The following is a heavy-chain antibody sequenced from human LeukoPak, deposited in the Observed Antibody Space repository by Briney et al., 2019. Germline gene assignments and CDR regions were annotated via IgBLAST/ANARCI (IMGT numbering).Heavy chain of an antibody. CDR2: ISHSGST. J-gene: IGHJ4*02. Sequence: KSSETLSLTCTVSGGSISSGGYYWSWIRQPPGKGLEWIGEISHSGSTNYNPSLKSRVTISVDTSKNQFSLKLSSVTAADTAVYYCAAQYSGYVRLDYWGQGTLVTVSS. V-gene: IGHV4-39*07. CDR1: GGSISSGGYY. D-gene: IGHD5-12*01. CDR3: AAQYSGYVRLDY.